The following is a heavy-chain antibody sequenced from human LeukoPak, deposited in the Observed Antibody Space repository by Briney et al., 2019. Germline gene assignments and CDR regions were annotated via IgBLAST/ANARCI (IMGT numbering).Heavy chain of an antibody. D-gene: IGHD1-26*01. Sequence: GASVKVSCKASGYTFTSYGISWVRQAPGQGLEWMGWINSNTAIPTYAQGLTGRFVFSLDTSVSTAYLQISSLKAEDTAVYYCARPSGNYSFRYYYMDVWGQGTTVTVSS. CDR3: ARPSGNYSFRYYYMDV. CDR2: INSNTAIP. CDR1: GYTFTSYG. J-gene: IGHJ6*03. V-gene: IGHV7-4-1*02.